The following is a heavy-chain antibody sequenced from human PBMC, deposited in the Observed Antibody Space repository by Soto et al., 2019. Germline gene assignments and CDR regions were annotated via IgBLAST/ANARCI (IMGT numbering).Heavy chain of an antibody. Sequence: GGSLSLSCAASGFTFSSYGMHWVRQAPGKGLECVAVIWYDGSNKYYADSVKGRFTISRDNSKNTLYLQMNSLRAEDTAVYYCARDPAFGDGLGEDAFDIWGQGTMVTVSS. CDR3: ARDPAFGDGLGEDAFDI. V-gene: IGHV3-33*01. D-gene: IGHD4-17*01. CDR2: IWYDGSNK. J-gene: IGHJ3*02. CDR1: GFTFSSYG.